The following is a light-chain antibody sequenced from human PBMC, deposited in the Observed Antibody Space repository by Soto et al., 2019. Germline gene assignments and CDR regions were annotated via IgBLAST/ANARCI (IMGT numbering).Light chain of an antibody. CDR2: EVE. Sequence: QSVLTQPASVSGSPGQSITVTCTGTSSDVGGYKYVSWYQQHPGKAPKLLIYEVENRPSGVSSRFFGSKSGNTASLTISGLQVEDEADYYCSSFESRGTLVFGTGTKVTLL. CDR1: SSDVGGYKY. J-gene: IGLJ1*01. V-gene: IGLV2-14*01. CDR3: SSFESRGTLV.